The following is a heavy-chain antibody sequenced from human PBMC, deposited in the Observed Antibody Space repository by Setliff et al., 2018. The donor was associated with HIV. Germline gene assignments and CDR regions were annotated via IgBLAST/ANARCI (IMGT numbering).Heavy chain of an antibody. D-gene: IGHD6-19*01. Sequence: TVETLSLTCTVSSDSIRFYYWTWIRQPPGKGLEWIGNVYYTGSTNYNPSLKSRITISIDTSKSQFSLKLTSVAAADTAVYYCARGRSSGRGYYYYYYMDVWGKGTTVTVSS. V-gene: IGHV4-59*01. CDR1: SDSIRFYY. CDR3: ARGRSSGRGYYYYYYMDV. CDR2: VYYTGST. J-gene: IGHJ6*03.